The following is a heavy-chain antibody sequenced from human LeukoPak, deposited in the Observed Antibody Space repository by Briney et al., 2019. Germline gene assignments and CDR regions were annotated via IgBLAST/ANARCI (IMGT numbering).Heavy chain of an antibody. J-gene: IGHJ4*02. CDR2: IYSGGST. V-gene: IGHV3-53*01. CDR3: ARQRRYCSGATCDSGHDY. D-gene: IGHD2-15*01. CDR1: GFTVSSNY. Sequence: PGGSLRLSCAASGFTVSSNYLSWVRQAPGKGLEWVSIIYSGGSTYYADSVKGRFTISRDNSKNTLYLQMNSLRAEDTAVYYCARQRRYCSGATCDSGHDYWGQGTLVIVSS.